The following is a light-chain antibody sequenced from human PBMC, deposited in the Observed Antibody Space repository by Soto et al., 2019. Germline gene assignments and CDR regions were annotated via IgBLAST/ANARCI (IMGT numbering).Light chain of an antibody. CDR1: QSISSW. Sequence: DIQMTQSPSTLSASVGDRVTITCRASQSISSWLAWYQQKPGKAPKLLIYKTSSLESGVPSRFSGSVSGTEFTLTISSLQPNDFATYYCQKYNSHPWTFGQGTKVEIK. V-gene: IGKV1-5*03. J-gene: IGKJ1*01. CDR2: KTS. CDR3: QKYNSHPWT.